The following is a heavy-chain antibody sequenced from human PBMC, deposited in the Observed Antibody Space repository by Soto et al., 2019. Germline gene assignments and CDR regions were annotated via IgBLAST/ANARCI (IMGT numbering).Heavy chain of an antibody. CDR1: GYTFTSYD. Sequence: ASVKVSCKASGYTFTSYDINWVRQATGQGLEWMGWMNPNSGNTGYAQKFQGRVTMTRNTSISTAYMELSSLRSEDTAVYYCATFVNDLNGSGRYYKNSYWGQGTLVTVSS. D-gene: IGHD3-10*01. CDR2: MNPNSGNT. V-gene: IGHV1-8*01. CDR3: ATFVNDLNGSGRYYKNSY. J-gene: IGHJ4*02.